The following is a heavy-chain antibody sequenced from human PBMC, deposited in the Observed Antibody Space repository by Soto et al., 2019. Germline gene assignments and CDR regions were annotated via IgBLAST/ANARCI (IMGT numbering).Heavy chain of an antibody. CDR2: IYYSGST. CDR1: GGSISSYY. CDR3: ARHCSGGSCYYMDV. V-gene: IGHV4-59*08. D-gene: IGHD2-15*01. J-gene: IGHJ6*03. Sequence: SETLSLTCTVSGGSISSYYWSWIRQPPGKGLEWIGYIYYSGSTNYNPSLKSRVTISVDTSKNQFSLKLSSVTAADTAVYYCARHCSGGSCYYMDVWGKGTTVTVSS.